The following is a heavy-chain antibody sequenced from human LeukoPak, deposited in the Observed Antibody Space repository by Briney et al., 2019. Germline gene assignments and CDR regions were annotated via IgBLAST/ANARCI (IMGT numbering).Heavy chain of an antibody. V-gene: IGHV3-73*01. CDR2: IRSKANSYAP. CDR1: GFTFSGSA. CDR3: TRADDFWSGYYNPYYFDY. D-gene: IGHD3-3*01. Sequence: PGGSLRRSCAASGFTFSGSAMHWVRQASGKGLEWVGRIRSKANSYAPAYAASVKGRLTISRDDSKNPAYLQMNSLKTEDTAVYYCTRADDFWSGYYNPYYFDYWGQGTLVTVSS. J-gene: IGHJ4*02.